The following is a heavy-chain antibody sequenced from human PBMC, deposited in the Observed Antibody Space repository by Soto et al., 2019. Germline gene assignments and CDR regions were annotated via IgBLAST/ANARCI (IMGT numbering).Heavy chain of an antibody. CDR1: GFTFISYW. D-gene: IGHD3-9*01. CDR2: INSDGSST. Sequence: GGSLRLSCAASGFTFISYWMHWVRQAPGKGLVWVSRINSDGSSTSYADSVKGRFTISRDNAKNTLRLQMNSLRAEDTAVYYCARDQSPYYDILTGPRYYYGMDVRGQPTTVTVS. J-gene: IGHJ6*02. CDR3: ARDQSPYYDILTGPRYYYGMDV. V-gene: IGHV3-74*01.